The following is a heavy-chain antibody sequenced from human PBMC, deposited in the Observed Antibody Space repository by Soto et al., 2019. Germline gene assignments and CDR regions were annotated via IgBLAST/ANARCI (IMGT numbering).Heavy chain of an antibody. CDR2: IYSGGST. CDR3: ARDRVESGYPEYFQH. J-gene: IGHJ1*01. CDR1: GFTVSSNY. V-gene: IGHV3-53*01. Sequence: EVQLVESGGGLIQPGGSLRLSCAASGFTVSSNYMSWVRQAQGKGLEWVSVIYSGGSTYYADSVKGRFTISRDNSKNTLYLQMNSLRAEDTAVYYCARDRVESGYPEYFQHWGQGTLVTVSS. D-gene: IGHD3-22*01.